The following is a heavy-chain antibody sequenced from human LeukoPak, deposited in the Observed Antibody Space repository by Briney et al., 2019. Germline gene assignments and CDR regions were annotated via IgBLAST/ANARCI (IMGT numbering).Heavy chain of an antibody. CDR1: GYTFTGYY. V-gene: IGHV1-2*02. Sequence: ASVKVSCKASGYTFTGYYMHWVRQAPGQGLEWMGWINPNSGGTNYAQKLQGRVTMTTDTSTSTAYMELRSLRSDDTAVYYCARTPPPTIVGAHYFDYRGQGTLVTVSS. CDR2: INPNSGGT. D-gene: IGHD1-26*01. J-gene: IGHJ4*02. CDR3: ARTPPPTIVGAHYFDY.